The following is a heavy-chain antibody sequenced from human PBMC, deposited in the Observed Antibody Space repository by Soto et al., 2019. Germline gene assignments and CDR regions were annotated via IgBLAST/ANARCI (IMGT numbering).Heavy chain of an antibody. V-gene: IGHV1-8*01. J-gene: IGHJ4*02. Sequence: QVQLLQSGAEVKKPGASVKISCKASGYNFNNYEINWVRQAPAQGREWMGWMKGYSGNPLYAQNFQGRLTLTRDTSTTTAYLELTSLAYEDTDIYFCARRRGESYYGVDYWGQGPLVTVSS. CDR3: ARRRGESYYGVDY. CDR2: MKGYSGNP. D-gene: IGHD1-26*01. CDR1: GYNFNNYE.